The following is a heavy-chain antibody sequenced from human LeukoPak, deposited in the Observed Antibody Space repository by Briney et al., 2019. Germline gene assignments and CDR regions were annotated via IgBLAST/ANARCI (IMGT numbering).Heavy chain of an antibody. D-gene: IGHD3-10*01. J-gene: IGHJ4*02. CDR1: GFTLMSYG. CDR3: ARAGSHYYGSGSGFYFDY. V-gene: IGHV3-30*03. Sequence: PGGSLRLSCAASGFTLMSYGIHWVRQAPGKGPEWVAVLSYDGTKEYYADSVKGRFTISRDNAKNSLYLQMNSLRDEDTAVYYCARAGSHYYGSGSGFYFDYWGQGTLVTVSS. CDR2: LSYDGTKE.